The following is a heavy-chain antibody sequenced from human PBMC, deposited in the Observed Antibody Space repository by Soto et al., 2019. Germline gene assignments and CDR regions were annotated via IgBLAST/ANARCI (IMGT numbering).Heavy chain of an antibody. V-gene: IGHV1-69*06. Sequence: PSVKVSSNPPGPPFNSDAISWVPQPPSQGLDWMGVIIPLYGTVNYAQKFQGRVSITADKSTSTAYMDLNSLRSDDTAVYYCARVRVIRGVIPSHFGLWGQGTLVTGSS. CDR1: GPPFNSDA. CDR2: IIPLYGTV. J-gene: IGHJ4*02. D-gene: IGHD3-10*01. CDR3: ARVRVIRGVIPSHFGL.